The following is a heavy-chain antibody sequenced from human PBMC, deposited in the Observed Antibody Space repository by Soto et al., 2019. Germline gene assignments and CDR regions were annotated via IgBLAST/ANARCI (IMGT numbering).Heavy chain of an antibody. CDR2: VHHSWSS. J-gene: IGHJ6*02. CDR1: GGSISSYY. CDR3: ARPGLGPLHGCVDV. V-gene: IGHV4-59*08. D-gene: IGHD3-16*01. Sequence: QVQLQESGPGLVNPSETLSLSCTVAGGSISSYYWSWFRQSPGKRMEWLGYVHHSWSSSYNPSLQSRVAISLDSSKSQFSLKVTSVTATDPAVYYCARPGLGPLHGCVDVWGQGTTVTVSS.